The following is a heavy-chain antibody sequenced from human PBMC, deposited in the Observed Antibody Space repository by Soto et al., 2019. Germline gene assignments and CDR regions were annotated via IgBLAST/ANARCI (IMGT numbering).Heavy chain of an antibody. V-gene: IGHV3-33*01. D-gene: IGHD3-3*02. J-gene: IGHJ6*02. CDR3: ARDAQHLANYGMDV. Sequence: QVQLVESGGNVVQPGRSLRLSCAASGFSFSSHGMHWVRQAPGKGLEWVAHLWAGGNIRYYAYSVKGRLTISSDHSKNTLYLQMDSLGAEDTAVYYCARDAQHLANYGMDVWGQGTTVTVSS. CDR2: LWAGGNIR. CDR1: GFSFSSHG.